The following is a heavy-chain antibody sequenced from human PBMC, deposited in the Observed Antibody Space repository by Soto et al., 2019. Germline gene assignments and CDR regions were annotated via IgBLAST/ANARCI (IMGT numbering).Heavy chain of an antibody. CDR1: EFTFSSYA. Sequence: GGSLRLSCAASEFTFSSYAMHWVRQAPGKGLECISGISSDGGSTYYANSVKGRFTISRDNSKNTLYLQMGSLRAEDMAVYFCARDRSCSSSTCYEMGGLDYWGQGTLVTDSS. J-gene: IGHJ4*02. CDR3: ARDRSCSSSTCYEMGGLDY. D-gene: IGHD2-2*01. V-gene: IGHV3-64*01. CDR2: ISSDGGST.